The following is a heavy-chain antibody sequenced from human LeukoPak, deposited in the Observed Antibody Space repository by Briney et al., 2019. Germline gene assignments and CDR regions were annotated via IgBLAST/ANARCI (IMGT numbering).Heavy chain of an antibody. CDR2: INHSGCT. V-gene: IGHV4-34*01. Sequence: SETLSLTCAVYGGSFRVYYWSWLRQPPGKGLEWIGEINHSGCTNYNPSLKSRVTISVDTSKNQFSLKLSSVTAADTAVYYCARGGNSGYDVGTFDYWGQGTLVTVSS. D-gene: IGHD5-12*01. CDR1: GGSFRVYY. J-gene: IGHJ4*02. CDR3: ARGGNSGYDVGTFDY.